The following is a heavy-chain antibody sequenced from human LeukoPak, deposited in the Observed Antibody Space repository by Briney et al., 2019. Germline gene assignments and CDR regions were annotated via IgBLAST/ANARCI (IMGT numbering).Heavy chain of an antibody. J-gene: IGHJ4*02. D-gene: IGHD6-13*01. CDR2: IYYSGST. Sequence: SETLSLTCTVSGDSISSSSYYWGWIRQPPGKGLEWIGSIYYSGSTYYNPSLKSRVTISVDTSKNQFSLKLSSVTAADTAVYYCARDSSSWYYFDYWGQGTLVTVSS. CDR1: GDSISSSSYY. CDR3: ARDSSSWYYFDY. V-gene: IGHV4-39*07.